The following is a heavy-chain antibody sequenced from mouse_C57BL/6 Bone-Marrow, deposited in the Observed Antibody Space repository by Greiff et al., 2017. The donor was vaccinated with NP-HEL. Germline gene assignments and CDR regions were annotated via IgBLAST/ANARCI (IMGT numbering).Heavy chain of an antibody. J-gene: IGHJ1*03. Sequence: QVTLKVSGPGILQSSQTLSLTCSFSGFSLSTSGMGVSWIRQPSGKGLEWLAHIYWDDDKRYNPSLKSRLTISKDTSSNQVFLKITSVDTADTATYYCARSFISCGNYPPCGFDVWGTGTTVTVSS. V-gene: IGHV8-12*01. CDR1: GFSLSTSGMG. CDR2: IYWDDDK. D-gene: IGHD2-1*01. CDR3: ARSFISCGNYPPCGFDV.